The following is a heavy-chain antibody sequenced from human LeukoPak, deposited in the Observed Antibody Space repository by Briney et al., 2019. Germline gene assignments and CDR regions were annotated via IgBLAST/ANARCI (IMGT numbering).Heavy chain of an antibody. V-gene: IGHV4-38-2*02. CDR3: ARDYSGSWFAYMDV. D-gene: IGHD6-13*01. CDR1: GYSISSGYY. Sequence: SETLSLTCTVSGYSISSGYYWGWIRQPPGKGLEWIGSIYHSGSTYYDPSLKSRVTISVDTSKNQFSLKLTSVTAADTAVYFCARDYSGSWFAYMDVWGKGTTVTVSS. J-gene: IGHJ6*03. CDR2: IYHSGST.